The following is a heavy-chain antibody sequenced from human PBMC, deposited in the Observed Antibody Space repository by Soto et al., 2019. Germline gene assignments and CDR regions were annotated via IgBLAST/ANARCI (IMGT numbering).Heavy chain of an antibody. CDR2: INHSGST. Sequence: SETLSLTCAVYGGSSSGYYWSWIRQPPGKGLEWIGEINHSGSTHYNPSLKSRVTISVDTSKNQFSLKLSSVTAADTAVYYCARSRGVVVPAAMRHFDYWGQGTLVTVSS. J-gene: IGHJ4*02. CDR3: ARSRGVVVPAAMRHFDY. CDR1: GGSSSGYY. V-gene: IGHV4-34*01. D-gene: IGHD2-2*01.